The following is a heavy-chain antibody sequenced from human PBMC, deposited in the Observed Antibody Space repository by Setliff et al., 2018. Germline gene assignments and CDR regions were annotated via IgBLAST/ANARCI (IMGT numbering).Heavy chain of an antibody. J-gene: IGHJ4*01. D-gene: IGHD2-21*01. Sequence: GGSLRLSCAASGFTFSTYSMSWVRQAPGRGLEWVSGISATGSNTYYADSVXXXXXXSXXXXXXXXXXXXXXXXADXXXVXYCAKGFQGKNVGTFDSWGHGSLVTVSS. CDR3: AKGFQGKNVGTFDS. V-gene: IGHV3-23*01. CDR1: GFTFSTYS. CDR2: ISATGSNT.